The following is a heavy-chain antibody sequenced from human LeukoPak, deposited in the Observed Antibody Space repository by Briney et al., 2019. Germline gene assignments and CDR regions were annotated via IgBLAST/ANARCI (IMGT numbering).Heavy chain of an antibody. CDR2: IFNTGDT. V-gene: IGHV4-59*01. J-gene: IGHJ3*02. CDR3: ARHQADAFDI. D-gene: IGHD2-2*01. Sequence: SETLSLTCTVSGGSISSYYWSWIRQPLGKGLEWIGYIFNTGDTNYHPSLESRVTISVDSSKNQVSLRLNSVTAADTAVYYCARHQADAFDIWGQGTMVTVSS. CDR1: GGSISSYY.